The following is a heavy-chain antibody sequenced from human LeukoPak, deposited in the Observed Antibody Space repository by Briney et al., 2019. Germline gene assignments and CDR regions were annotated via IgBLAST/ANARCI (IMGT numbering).Heavy chain of an antibody. CDR1: GYTFTGYY. J-gene: IGHJ2*01. Sequence: ASVKVSCKASGYTFTGYYMHWVRQAPGQGLEWMGWINPNSGGTNYAQKFQGGVTMTRDTSISTAYMELRSLRSDDTAVYYCARGPPRRTYYYDSSGYSLDWYFDLWGRGTLVTVSS. CDR3: ARGPPRRTYYYDSSGYSLDWYFDL. CDR2: INPNSGGT. D-gene: IGHD3-22*01. V-gene: IGHV1-2*02.